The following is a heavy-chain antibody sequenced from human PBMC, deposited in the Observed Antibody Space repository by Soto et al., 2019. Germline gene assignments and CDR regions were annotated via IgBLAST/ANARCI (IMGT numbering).Heavy chain of an antibody. Sequence: SETLSLTCTVSGGSISSYYWSWIRQPPGKGLEWIGYIYYSGSTNYNPSLKSRVTISVDRSKNQFSLKLSSVTAADTAVYYCAKDPYYYDSSGSPNYWGQGTLVTVSS. CDR3: AKDPYYYDSSGSPNY. CDR1: GGSISSYY. CDR2: IYYSGST. V-gene: IGHV4-59*12. D-gene: IGHD3-22*01. J-gene: IGHJ4*02.